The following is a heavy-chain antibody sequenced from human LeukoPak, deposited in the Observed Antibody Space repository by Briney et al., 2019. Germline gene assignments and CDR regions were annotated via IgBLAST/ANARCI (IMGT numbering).Heavy chain of an antibody. CDR1: GYTFTNFD. V-gene: IGHV1-8*01. CDR2: MNPVSGIA. D-gene: IGHD2-2*01. J-gene: IGHJ4*02. CDR3: ARAPMGTAALY. Sequence: ASVTVSCKASGYTFTNFDINWVRQAPGRGLEWMGWMNPVSGIAGSAQQFQGRVTLTRDTSISTAYMELSSLRSDDTAFYYCARAPMGTAALYWGQGTLVTVSS.